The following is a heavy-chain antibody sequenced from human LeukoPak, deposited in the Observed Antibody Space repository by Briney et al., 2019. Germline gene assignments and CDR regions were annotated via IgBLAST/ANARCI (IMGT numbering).Heavy chain of an antibody. CDR1: GYTFTDNY. CDR3: AREGIKIFGGWAPFDP. V-gene: IGHV1-2*02. CDR2: INPLSGGP. Sequence: GTSVKVSCKASGYTFTDNYIHWVRQAPGQGLEWMGWINPLSGGPMYAQKFQGRVTMTRDTSLSTAYIELNGLKSDDPAIYYCAREGIKIFGGWAPFDPWGQGTLVTVS. D-gene: IGHD3-3*01. J-gene: IGHJ5*02.